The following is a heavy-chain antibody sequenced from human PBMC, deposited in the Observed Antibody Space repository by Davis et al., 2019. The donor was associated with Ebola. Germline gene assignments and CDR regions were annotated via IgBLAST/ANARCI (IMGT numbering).Heavy chain of an antibody. Sequence: SVKVSCKASGYNFSNYAVSWVRQAPGQGLEWMGGIIPIFGTTNYAQKFQGRVTITADESTSTAYMELSSLRSEDTAVYYCARDPGLTYYDYIWGRKNRFDYWGQGTLVTVSS. CDR2: IIPIFGTT. CDR3: ARDPGLTYYDYIWGRKNRFDY. J-gene: IGHJ4*02. V-gene: IGHV1-69*13. CDR1: GYNFSNYA. D-gene: IGHD3-16*01.